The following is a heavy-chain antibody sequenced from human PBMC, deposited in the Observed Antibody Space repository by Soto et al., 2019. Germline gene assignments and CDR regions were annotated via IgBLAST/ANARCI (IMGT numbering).Heavy chain of an antibody. CDR3: ARPNIQSAWNEGFDI. J-gene: IGHJ3*02. CDR1: GFTFDDYS. CDR2: ISYEGSNK. V-gene: IGHV3-30-3*01. D-gene: IGHD1-1*01. Sequence: QVQLVESGGGVVQPGRSLRLSCAAFGFTFDDYSMHWVRQAPGKGLEWVALISYEGSNKYYADSVKGRFTISRDNAKNTLFLEVNSLRTEDTTVYYCARPNIQSAWNEGFDIWGQGTMVTVSS.